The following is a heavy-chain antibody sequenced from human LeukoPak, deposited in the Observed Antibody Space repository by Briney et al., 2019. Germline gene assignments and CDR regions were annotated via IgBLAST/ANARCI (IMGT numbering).Heavy chain of an antibody. CDR3: ARRLSTGYYEF. D-gene: IGHD3-9*01. J-gene: IGHJ4*02. V-gene: IGHV3-66*01. CDR1: GFTVSSTY. CDR2: FYSDDIT. Sequence: GGSLRLSCAASGFTVSSTYMSWVRQAPGKGLEWVSVFYSDDITYYANSVKGRFIISRDDSKSMLYLQMNSLRVEDTAVYYCARRLSTGYYEFWGQGTLVTVSS.